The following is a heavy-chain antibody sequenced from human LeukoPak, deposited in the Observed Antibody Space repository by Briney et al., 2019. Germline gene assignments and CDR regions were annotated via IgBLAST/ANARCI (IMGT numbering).Heavy chain of an antibody. D-gene: IGHD2-2*01. CDR3: ARDLHGTSLFDNDAFDI. CDR2: ISSSSSYI. J-gene: IGHJ3*02. Sequence: GGSLRLSCAASGFTFSSYSMNWVRQAPGKGLEWVSSISSSSSYIYYADSVKGRFTTSRDNAKNSLYLQMNSLRAEDTAVYYCARDLHGTSLFDNDAFDIWGQGTMVTVSS. V-gene: IGHV3-21*01. CDR1: GFTFSSYS.